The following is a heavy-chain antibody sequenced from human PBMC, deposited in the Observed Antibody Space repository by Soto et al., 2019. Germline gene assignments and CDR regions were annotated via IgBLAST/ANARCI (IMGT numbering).Heavy chain of an antibody. J-gene: IGHJ4*02. CDR1: GYTFTGYY. V-gene: IGHV1-2*04. D-gene: IGHD5-18*01. CDR2: INPNSGGT. CDR3: AKERGYSYGDYEDYFDY. Sequence: ASVKVSCKASGYTFTGYYMHWVRQAPGQGLEWMGWINPNSGGTNYAQKFQGWVTMTRDTSISTAYMELSRLRSDDTAVYYCAKERGYSYGDYEDYFDYWGQGTLVTVSS.